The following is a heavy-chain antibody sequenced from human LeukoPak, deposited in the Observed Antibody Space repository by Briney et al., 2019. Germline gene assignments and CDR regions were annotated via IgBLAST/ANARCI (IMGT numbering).Heavy chain of an antibody. V-gene: IGHV1-69*13. CDR2: IIPIFGTA. J-gene: IGHJ6*03. CDR3: ARERGYCSSTSCSYYMDV. D-gene: IGHD2-2*01. CDR1: GGTFSSYA. Sequence: ASVKVSCKASGGTFSSYAISWVRQAPGQGLEWMGGIIPIFGTANYAQKFQGRVTITADESTSTAYMELSSLRSEDTAVYYCARERGYCSSTSCSYYMDVWGKGTTVTVSS.